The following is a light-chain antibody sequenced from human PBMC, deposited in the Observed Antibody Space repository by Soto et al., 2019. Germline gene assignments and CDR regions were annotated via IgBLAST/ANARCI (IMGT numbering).Light chain of an antibody. CDR2: KAS. CDR3: QHYTSYSEA. V-gene: IGKV1-5*03. CDR1: QTISSW. Sequence: IQMTQSPSTLSGSVGDRVTITCRASQTISSWLAWYQQKPGKAPKLLIYKASTLKSGVPSRFSGSGSGTEFTLTISSLQPDDFATYYCQHYTSYSEAFGQGTKV. J-gene: IGKJ1*01.